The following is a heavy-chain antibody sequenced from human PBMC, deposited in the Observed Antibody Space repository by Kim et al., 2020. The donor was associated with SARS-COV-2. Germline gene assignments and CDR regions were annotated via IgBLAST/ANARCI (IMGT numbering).Heavy chain of an antibody. CDR3: ARVRSYGGLVWVPGLDY. D-gene: IGHD6-19*01. Sequence: ASVKVSCKASGYTFTSYGISWVRQAPGQGLEWMGWISAYNGNTNYAQKLQGRVTMTTDTSTSTAYMELRSLRSDDTAVYYCARVRSYGGLVWVPGLDYWGQGTLVTVSS. CDR1: GYTFTSYG. V-gene: IGHV1-18*04. CDR2: ISAYNGNT. J-gene: IGHJ4*02.